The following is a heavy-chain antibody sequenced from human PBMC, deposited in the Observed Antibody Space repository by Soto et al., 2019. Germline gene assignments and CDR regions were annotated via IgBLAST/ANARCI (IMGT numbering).Heavy chain of an antibody. J-gene: IGHJ5*02. Sequence: QVQLQESGPGLVKPSQTLSLTCTVSGGSISSGDYYWSWIRQPPGKGLEWIGYIYYSGSTYYNPSIKSRVTISVDTSKNQSSLKLSSVTAADTAVYYCAVRNSGYDFNWFDPWGQGTLVTVSS. CDR2: IYYSGST. D-gene: IGHD5-12*01. CDR1: GGSISSGDYY. CDR3: AVRNSGYDFNWFDP. V-gene: IGHV4-30-4*01.